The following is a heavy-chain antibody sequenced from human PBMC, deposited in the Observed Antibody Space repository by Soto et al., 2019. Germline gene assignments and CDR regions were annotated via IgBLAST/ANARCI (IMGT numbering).Heavy chain of an antibody. CDR1: GFSLTTDGEG. CDR3: APSRNLITEDAQVGDFDS. Sequence: QITLKESGPTLVKPTQTLTLTCSFSGFSLTTDGEGVGWVRQTPGEALEWLALIYWDDDERYSPSLKTRLTITKNTSKNQVVLIMTNMATMDTATYYCAPSRNLITEDAQVGDFDSWGQGTLVTVAS. D-gene: IGHD3-10*01. J-gene: IGHJ4*02. CDR2: IYWDDDE. V-gene: IGHV2-5*02.